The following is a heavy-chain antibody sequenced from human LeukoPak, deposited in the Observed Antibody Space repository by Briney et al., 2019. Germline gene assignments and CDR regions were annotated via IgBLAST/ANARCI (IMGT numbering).Heavy chain of an antibody. CDR3: AKAVGRISWSFDY. CDR1: GFTFNTYA. V-gene: IGHV3-30*18. Sequence: PGGSLRLSCEASGFTFNTYAMHWVRQPPGKGLEWVALISYDGSGKIYTDSVKGRFTISRDNSESTLYLQMDSLRGDDAAVYYCAKAVGRISWSFDYWGQGALVTVSS. J-gene: IGHJ4*02. CDR2: ISYDGSGK. D-gene: IGHD6-13*01.